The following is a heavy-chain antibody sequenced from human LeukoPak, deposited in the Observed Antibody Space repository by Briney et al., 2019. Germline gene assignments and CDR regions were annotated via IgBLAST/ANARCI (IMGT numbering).Heavy chain of an antibody. J-gene: IGHJ4*02. CDR2: ISSSSSYI. D-gene: IGHD3-10*01. CDR3: AKDWNYYGSGTYFDSWGY. Sequence: PGGSLRLSCAASGFTFSSYSMNWVRQAPGKGLEWVSSISSSSSYIYYADSVKGRFTIFRDNSKNTLFLQMNSLRPEDTAVYYCAKDWNYYGSGTYFDSWGYWGQGTQVTVSS. V-gene: IGHV3-21*01. CDR1: GFTFSSYS.